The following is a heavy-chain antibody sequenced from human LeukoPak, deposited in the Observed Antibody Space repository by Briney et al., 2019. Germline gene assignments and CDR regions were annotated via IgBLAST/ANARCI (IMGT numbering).Heavy chain of an antibody. CDR2: IYSGGST. CDR1: GFTVSSNY. V-gene: IGHV3-53*04. J-gene: IGHJ3*02. Sequence: GGPLRLSCAASGFTVSSNYMSWVRQAPGKGLEWVSVIYSGGSTYYADSVKGRFTISRHNSKNTLYLQMNSLRAEDTAVYYCARASSGWYAIGAFDIWGQGTMVTVSS. CDR3: ARASSGWYAIGAFDI. D-gene: IGHD6-19*01.